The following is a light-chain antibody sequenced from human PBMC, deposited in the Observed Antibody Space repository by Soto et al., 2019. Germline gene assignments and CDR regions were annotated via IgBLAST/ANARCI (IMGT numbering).Light chain of an antibody. Sequence: ALTQPPSASGSPGQSVTISCTGTSSDVGGYNYVSWYQQHPGKVPKLMIYEVTNRPSGVPDRFSGSKSGTSASLAITGLQAEDEADYYCQSYDSSLSGSRVFGTGTKVTVL. J-gene: IGLJ1*01. V-gene: IGLV2-8*01. CDR3: QSYDSSLSGSRV. CDR1: SSDVGGYNY. CDR2: EVT.